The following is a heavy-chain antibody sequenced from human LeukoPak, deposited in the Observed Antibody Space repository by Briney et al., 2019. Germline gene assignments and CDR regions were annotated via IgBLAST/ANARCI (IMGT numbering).Heavy chain of an antibody. J-gene: IGHJ4*02. CDR2: VSSSSTYI. D-gene: IGHD1-26*01. Sequence: GGSLRLSCAASGFSFSSYTMTWLRQAPGKGLEWVSSVSSSSTYIYYADSVKGRFTISRDNAKNSLYLQMNSLRAEDMAVYYCARVAGQGWGPIVVAVNAYLDYWGQGTVVTVSS. CDR3: ARVAGQGWGPIVVAVNAYLDY. V-gene: IGHV3-21*01. CDR1: GFSFSSYT.